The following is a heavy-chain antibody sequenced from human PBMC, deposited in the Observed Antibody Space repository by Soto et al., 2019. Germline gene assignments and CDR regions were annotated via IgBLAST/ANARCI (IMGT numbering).Heavy chain of an antibody. J-gene: IGHJ6*02. V-gene: IGHV3-48*02. CDR3: ARDSMVRDGYNYYYYYGMDV. CDR2: ISSSSTI. Sequence: EVQLVESGGGLVQPGGSLRLSCAASGFTFSSYSMNWVRQAPGKGLEWVSYISSSSTIYYADSVKGRFTISRDNAKNSLYLQMNSLRDEDTAVYYCARDSMVRDGYNYYYYYGMDVWGQGTTVTVSS. D-gene: IGHD3-10*01. CDR1: GFTFSSYS.